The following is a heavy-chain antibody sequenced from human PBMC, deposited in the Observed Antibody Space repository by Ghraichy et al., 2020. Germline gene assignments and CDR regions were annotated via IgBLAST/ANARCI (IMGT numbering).Heavy chain of an antibody. D-gene: IGHD5-24*01. Sequence: GGSLRLSCAASGFTFSNYVMSWVRQAPGEGLEWVSTIDTTGGVTWDADSVKGRFTISRDNSKNMLYLQMNSLRADDTAVYYCAKKSLPVTIEGPNNFFDYWGPGTRVTVSS. J-gene: IGHJ4*02. CDR3: AKKSLPVTIEGPNNFFDY. CDR1: GFTFSNYV. V-gene: IGHV3-23*05. CDR2: IDTTGGVT.